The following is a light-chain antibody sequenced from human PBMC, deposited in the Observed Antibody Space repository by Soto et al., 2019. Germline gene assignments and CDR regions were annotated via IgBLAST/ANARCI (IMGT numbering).Light chain of an antibody. CDR2: GAS. V-gene: IGKV3D-15*01. CDR1: QSVSSN. CDR3: QQYHHSPPLT. J-gene: IGKJ4*01. Sequence: EIVMTQSPATLSVSPGGRATLSCRASQSVSSNLAWYRQRPGQPPRILIYGASTRATGIPARFSGSGSGTEFTLTINSLQSEDSAVYYCQQYHHSPPLTFGGETKVEIK.